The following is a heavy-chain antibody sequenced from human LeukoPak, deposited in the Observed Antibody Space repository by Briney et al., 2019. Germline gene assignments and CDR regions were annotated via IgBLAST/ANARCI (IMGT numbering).Heavy chain of an antibody. J-gene: IGHJ5*02. CDR2: ISGSGTST. D-gene: IGHD2-2*02. Sequence: GGSLRLSCAASGFTFSNYAMSWVRQAPGKGLAWVSGISGSGTSTYYADSVKGRFTISRDNSKNTLYVEMNSLRAEDTAVYYCTAAIHTYNWFDHWGQGTLVTVSS. CDR3: TAAIHTYNWFDH. V-gene: IGHV3-23*01. CDR1: GFTFSNYA.